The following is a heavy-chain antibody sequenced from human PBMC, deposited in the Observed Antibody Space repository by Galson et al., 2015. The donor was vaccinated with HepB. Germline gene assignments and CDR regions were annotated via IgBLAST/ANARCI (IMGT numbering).Heavy chain of an antibody. CDR1: GYTFTSYA. D-gene: IGHD6-19*01. J-gene: IGHJ6*02. Sequence: SVKVSCKASGYTFTSYAMHWVRQAPGQRLEWMGWINAGNGNTKYSQKFQGRVTITRDTSASTAYMELSSLRSEDTAVYYCARGPPLAGTFYYGMDVWGQGTTVTVSS. CDR3: ARGPPLAGTFYYGMDV. V-gene: IGHV1-3*01. CDR2: INAGNGNT.